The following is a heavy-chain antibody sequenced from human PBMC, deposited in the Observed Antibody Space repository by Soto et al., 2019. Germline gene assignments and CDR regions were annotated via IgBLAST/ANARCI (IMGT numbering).Heavy chain of an antibody. V-gene: IGHV4-39*01. CDR3: ERLYYDSRGYYWFDP. CDR2: IYYSGST. CDR1: GGSISSTTYY. Sequence: PSATLSLTCTVSGGSISSTTYYWGWIRQPPGKGLEWIGSIYYSGSTYDNPSLKSRVTISVDTSKNQFSLKLSFVTAADTAVYYCERLYYDSRGYYWFDPWGQRTLVTVSS. J-gene: IGHJ5*02. D-gene: IGHD3-22*01.